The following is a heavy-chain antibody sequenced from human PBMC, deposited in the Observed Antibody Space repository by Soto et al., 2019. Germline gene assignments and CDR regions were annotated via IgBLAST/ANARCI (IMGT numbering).Heavy chain of an antibody. D-gene: IGHD6-19*01. CDR1: GFTFSSYW. J-gene: IGHJ4*01. Sequence: EVQLVESGGGSVQPGGSLRLSCAASGFTFSSYWMTWVRQAPGKGLEWVANIKQDGSEKYYVDSVKGRFTISRDNANNSLYLQINSLRAEDTSVYYCAMGLLVAGHDYWGHGTLVTVSS. V-gene: IGHV3-7*01. CDR3: AMGLLVAGHDY. CDR2: IKQDGSEK.